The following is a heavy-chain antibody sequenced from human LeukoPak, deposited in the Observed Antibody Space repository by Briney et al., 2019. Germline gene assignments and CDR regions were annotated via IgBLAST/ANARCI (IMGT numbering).Heavy chain of an antibody. V-gene: IGHV3-43*01. Sequence: GGSLRLSCAASGFTFDDYTMHWVRQAPGKGLEWVSLISWDGGSTYYADSLKGRFTISRDNSKNSLYLQMNSLRTEDTALYYCAKARSRSMVRGNIDFDYWGQGTLVTASS. CDR3: AKARSRSMVRGNIDFDY. CDR2: ISWDGGST. D-gene: IGHD3-10*01. J-gene: IGHJ4*02. CDR1: GFTFDDYT.